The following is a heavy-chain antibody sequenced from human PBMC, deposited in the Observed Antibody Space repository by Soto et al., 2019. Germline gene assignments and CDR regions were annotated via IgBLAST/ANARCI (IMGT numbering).Heavy chain of an antibody. Sequence: RGSLRLSCAASGFTFSSYAMSWVRQAPGKGLEWVSAISGSGGSTYYADSVKGRFTISRDNSKNTLYLQMNSLRAEDTAVYYCAKDRGPGPVGTYYDYIWGSYRGMGLFDYWGQGTLVTVSS. CDR2: ISGSGGST. D-gene: IGHD3-16*02. V-gene: IGHV3-23*01. CDR3: AKDRGPGPVGTYYDYIWGSYRGMGLFDY. J-gene: IGHJ4*02. CDR1: GFTFSSYA.